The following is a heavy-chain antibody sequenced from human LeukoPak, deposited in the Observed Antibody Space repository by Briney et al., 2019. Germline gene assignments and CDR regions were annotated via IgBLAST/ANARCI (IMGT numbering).Heavy chain of an antibody. CDR1: GFTFSDYY. V-gene: IGHV3-11*01. J-gene: IGHJ6*02. CDR3: ARGHYGLDV. Sequence: GGSLRLSCAASGFTFSDYYLSWIRQAPGEGLAWVSYISSSGSAIFYVDSVKGRFTISRDNAKNSLYLQMNSLRAEDTAIYYCARGHYGLDVWGQGTTVTVSS. CDR2: ISSSGSAI.